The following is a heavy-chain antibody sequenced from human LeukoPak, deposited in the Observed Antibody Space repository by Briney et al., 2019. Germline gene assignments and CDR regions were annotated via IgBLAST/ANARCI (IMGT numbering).Heavy chain of an antibody. J-gene: IGHJ4*02. V-gene: IGHV3-21*01. Sequence: GGSLRLSCAAYGFTFSSYSMNWVRQAPGKGLEWVSSISRSSSYIYYADSVKGRFTISRDNAKNSLYLQMNSLRAEDTAVYYCAKSATIYCSSTSCPLDYWGQGTLVTVSS. CDR1: GFTFSSYS. CDR3: AKSATIYCSSTSCPLDY. D-gene: IGHD2-2*01. CDR2: ISRSSSYI.